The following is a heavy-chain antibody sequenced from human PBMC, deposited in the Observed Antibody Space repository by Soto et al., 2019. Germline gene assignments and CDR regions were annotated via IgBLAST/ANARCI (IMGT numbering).Heavy chain of an antibody. CDR2: IIPIFGTA. Sequence: QVQLVQSGAEVKKPGSSVKVSCKASGGTFSSYAISWVRQAPGQGLEWMGGIIPIFGTANYAQKFQGRVTITADESTSTAYMELSSLRSEDTAVYYCAREPYCGGDCYSHYFDYWGQGTLVTVSS. V-gene: IGHV1-69*01. J-gene: IGHJ4*02. CDR1: GGTFSSYA. D-gene: IGHD2-21*02. CDR3: AREPYCGGDCYSHYFDY.